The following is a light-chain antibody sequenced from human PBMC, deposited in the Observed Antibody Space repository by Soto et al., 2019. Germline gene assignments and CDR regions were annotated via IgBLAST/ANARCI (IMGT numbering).Light chain of an antibody. V-gene: IGLV2-14*01. CDR3: TSYASGSSPVV. Sequence: QSALTQPAAVSGSPGQSITLSCTGTSSDIGGYDYVSWYQRHPGKAPKLIIYDVNNRPSGVSKRFSGSKSGNTASLTISGLQAEDEADYYCTSYASGSSPVVFGGGTKVTVL. CDR1: SSDIGGYDY. CDR2: DVN. J-gene: IGLJ2*01.